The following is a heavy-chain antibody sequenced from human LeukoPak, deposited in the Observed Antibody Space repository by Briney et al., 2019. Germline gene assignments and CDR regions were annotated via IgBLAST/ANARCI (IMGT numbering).Heavy chain of an antibody. V-gene: IGHV4-39*01. J-gene: IGHJ5*02. CDR2: IYYSGLT. D-gene: IGHD3-10*01. CDR1: GVPLSSISDY. CDR3: ARVLLRFGQPRNWLDA. Sequence: AEPLSLTCTVSGVPLSSISDYCGSVRQPPAKGLGWIGRIYYSGLTYYNPSLKSQVSISVEKSNNQDSLQLSSRTDAGTALYYCARVLLRFGQPRNWLDAWGQGTLVS.